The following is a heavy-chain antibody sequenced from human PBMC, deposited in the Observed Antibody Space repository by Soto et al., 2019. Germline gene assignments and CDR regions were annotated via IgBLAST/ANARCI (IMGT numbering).Heavy chain of an antibody. CDR3: ARDYVSEGFGA. D-gene: IGHD3-10*01. V-gene: IGHV4-31*03. CDR1: GGSISSGGYY. Sequence: QVQLQESGPGLVKPSQTLSLTCTVSGGSISSGGYYWSWIRQHPVKGLEWIGYIHYSGSTYYHPSLKSRVSISVDTSKNRFSLKLTSVTAADTAVYYCARDYVSEGFGAWGQGTLVTVSS. J-gene: IGHJ5*02. CDR2: IHYSGST.